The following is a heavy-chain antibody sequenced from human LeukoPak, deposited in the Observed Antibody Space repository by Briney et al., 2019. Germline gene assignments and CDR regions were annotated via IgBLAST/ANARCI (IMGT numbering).Heavy chain of an antibody. D-gene: IGHD2-15*01. CDR2: IISYSDNP. CDR1: GYTFTSYY. Sequence: ASVKVTCKASGYTFTSYYITWVRQAPGQGLEWMGWIISYSDNPTYAPNLQGRVTMTTDTSTSTAYMELRGLRSDDTAVYYCARTPHYCSGGSCYFDVFDIWGQGTMVTVSS. J-gene: IGHJ3*02. CDR3: ARTPHYCSGGSCYFDVFDI. V-gene: IGHV1-18*01.